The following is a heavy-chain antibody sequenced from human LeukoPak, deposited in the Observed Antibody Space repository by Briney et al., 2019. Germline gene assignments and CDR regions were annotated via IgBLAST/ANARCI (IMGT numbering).Heavy chain of an antibody. CDR2: ISGSGGGT. CDR1: GFTFTSYG. V-gene: IGHV3-23*01. D-gene: IGHD2-2*01. J-gene: IGHJ4*02. Sequence: GGTLRLSCAASGFTFTSYGMTWVRQAPGKGLEWVSAISGSGGGTYYADSVKGRFTISRDNSKNTLFLQMNSLRAEDTAIYYCAKDMGYCSSATCYGLDYWGQGTLVTVSS. CDR3: AKDMGYCSSATCYGLDY.